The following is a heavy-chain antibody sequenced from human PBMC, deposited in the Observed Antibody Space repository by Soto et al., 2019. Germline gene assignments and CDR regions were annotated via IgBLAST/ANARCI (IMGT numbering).Heavy chain of an antibody. J-gene: IGHJ4*02. CDR3: ARDSPPPRE. V-gene: IGHV1-18*01. CDR1: GYTFTSYG. Sequence: QVQLVLSGAEAKKPGASVRVSCRASGYTFTSYGISWVRQAPGQGLEWLGWISAYNVNTNYAQKLQGRGTMTTDTSTSTAYMELRSLRSDDTAVYYCARDSPPPREWGQGTLVTVSS. CDR2: ISAYNVNT.